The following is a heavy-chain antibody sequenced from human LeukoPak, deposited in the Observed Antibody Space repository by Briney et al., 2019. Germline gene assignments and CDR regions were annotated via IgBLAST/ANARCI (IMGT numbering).Heavy chain of an antibody. V-gene: IGHV1-2*02. CDR1: GYTFNDYY. Sequence: ASVKVSCKASGYTFNDYYIHWVRQARGQGLEWMGWINPHSGGTYYAQKFQGRVTITMDRSISTAYMELSRLRSDDTAVYYCARAGGTYYDFWSAHWGQGTLVTVSS. CDR3: ARAGGTYYDFWSAH. D-gene: IGHD3-3*01. J-gene: IGHJ4*02. CDR2: INPHSGGT.